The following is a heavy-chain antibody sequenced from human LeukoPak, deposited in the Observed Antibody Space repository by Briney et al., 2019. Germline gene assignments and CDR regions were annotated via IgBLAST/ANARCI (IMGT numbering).Heavy chain of an antibody. CDR1: GGSLSSDNSY. CDR2: IYADGSS. V-gene: IGHV4-61*02. J-gene: IGHJ4*02. D-gene: IGHD3-22*01. CDR3: ARGYYYHR. Sequence: SETLSLTCTVSGGSLSSDNSYWNWIRQPAGKGLEWIGRIYADGSSTSTPSLKSRVTISVEAPKNQFSLRLSSLTAADTAVYYCARGYYYHRWGQGTLVTVS.